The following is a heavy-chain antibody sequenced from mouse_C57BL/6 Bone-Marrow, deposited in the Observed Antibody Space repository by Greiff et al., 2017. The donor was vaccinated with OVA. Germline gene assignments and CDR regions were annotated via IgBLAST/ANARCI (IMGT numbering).Heavy chain of an antibody. J-gene: IGHJ4*01. V-gene: IGHV5-12*01. D-gene: IGHD1-1*01. CDR2: ISNGGGST. CDR1: GFTFSDYY. Sequence: EVQGVASGGGLVQPGGSLKLSCAASGFTFSDYYMYLVRQTPEKRLEWVAYISNGGGSTYYPDTVQGRFTISRDNAKNTLYLQMSRLKSEDTAMYYCARRDLLLRSYAMDYWGQGTSVTVSS. CDR3: ARRDLLLRSYAMDY.